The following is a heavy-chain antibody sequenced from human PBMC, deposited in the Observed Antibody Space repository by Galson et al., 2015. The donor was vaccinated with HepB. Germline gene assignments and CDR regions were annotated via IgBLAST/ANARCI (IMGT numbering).Heavy chain of an antibody. V-gene: IGHV3-11*01. Sequence: SLRLSCAASGFTFSDYYMSWIRQAPGKGLEWVSYISSSGSTIYYADSVKGRFTISRDNAKNSLYLQMNSLRAEDTAVYYCARFGPYCSSTSCLDAFDIWGQGTMVTVSS. D-gene: IGHD2-2*01. CDR2: ISSSGSTI. CDR1: GFTFSDYY. J-gene: IGHJ3*02. CDR3: ARFGPYCSSTSCLDAFDI.